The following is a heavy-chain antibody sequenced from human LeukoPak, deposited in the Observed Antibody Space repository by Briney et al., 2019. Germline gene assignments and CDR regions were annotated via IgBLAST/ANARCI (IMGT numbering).Heavy chain of an antibody. Sequence: SETLSLTCTVSGGSISSYYWSWIRQPPGKGLEWIVYIYYSGSTNYNPSLKSRVTISVDTSKNQFSMKLSSVTTADTAVYYCASIRRVVYDFWSGYFDYWGQGTLVTVSS. CDR3: ASIRRVVYDFWSGYFDY. D-gene: IGHD3-3*01. V-gene: IGHV4-59*08. CDR2: IYYSGST. CDR1: GGSISSYY. J-gene: IGHJ4*02.